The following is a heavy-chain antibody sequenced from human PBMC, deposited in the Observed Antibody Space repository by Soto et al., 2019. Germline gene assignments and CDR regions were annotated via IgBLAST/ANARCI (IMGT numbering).Heavy chain of an antibody. D-gene: IGHD2-2*01. CDR3: ARESPSFVVVPVASWPYGMDV. CDR1: GGAISSGDYY. J-gene: IGHJ6*02. CDR2: IYYSGST. V-gene: IGHV4-30-4*01. Sequence: SETLSLTCTVSGGAISSGDYYWSWIRHPPGKGLEWIGYIYYSGSTYYNPSLKSRVTISVDTSKNQFSLKLSSVTAADTAVYYCARESPSFVVVPVASWPYGMDVWGQGTTVTVSS.